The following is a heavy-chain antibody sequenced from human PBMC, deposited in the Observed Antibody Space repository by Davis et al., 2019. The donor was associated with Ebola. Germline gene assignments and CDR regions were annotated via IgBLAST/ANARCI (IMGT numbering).Heavy chain of an antibody. J-gene: IGHJ5*02. CDR3: AKGLYCSSSTCHEGGWFGP. V-gene: IGHV3-23*01. CDR1: GFTFTNYA. D-gene: IGHD2-2*01. CDR2: VSGSGGST. Sequence: GESLKISCAASGFTFTNYAMSWVRQAPGKGLEWVSTVSGSGGSTYDADSVKGRSTISRDNSKNTLYLQMHSLRAEDTAVYYCAKGLYCSSSTCHEGGWFGPWGQGTLVTVSS.